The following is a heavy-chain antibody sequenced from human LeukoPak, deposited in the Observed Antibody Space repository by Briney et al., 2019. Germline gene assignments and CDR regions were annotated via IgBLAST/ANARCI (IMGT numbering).Heavy chain of an antibody. V-gene: IGHV1-69*05. D-gene: IGHD3-22*01. J-gene: IGHJ3*02. CDR2: IIPIFGTA. CDR3: ARGYYDSSGYYYGDAFDI. CDR1: GGTFISYA. Sequence: SVKVSCKASGGTFISYAISWVRQAPGQGLEWMGGIIPIFGTANYAQKFQGRVTITTDEPTSKAYMELSSLRSEDTAVYYCARGYYDSSGYYYGDAFDIWGQGTMVTVSS.